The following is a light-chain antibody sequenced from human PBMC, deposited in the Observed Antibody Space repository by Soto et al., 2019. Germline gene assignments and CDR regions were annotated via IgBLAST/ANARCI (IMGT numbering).Light chain of an antibody. CDR3: SSYPTSSTHVV. CDR1: SSDVVSYND. V-gene: IGLV2-14*01. CDR2: DVS. Sequence: QSVLTQPASVSGYPGQSITISCTGTSSDVVSYNDVSWYQQYPGKAPKLMIYDVSKRPSGVSYRFSGSKSGNTASLTISGVQAEDEADDYCSSYPTSSTHVVFGVGTKLTVL. J-gene: IGLJ2*01.